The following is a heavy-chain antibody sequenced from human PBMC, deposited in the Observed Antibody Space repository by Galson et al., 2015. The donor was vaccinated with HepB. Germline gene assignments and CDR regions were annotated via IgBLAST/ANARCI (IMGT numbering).Heavy chain of an antibody. V-gene: IGHV3-30-3*01. CDR3: ARDGPRGSGWYVDY. Sequence: SLRLSCAASGFTFSSYAMHWVRQAPGKGLEWVAVISYDGSNKYYADSVKGRFTISRDNSKSTLYLQMNSLRAEDTAVYYCARDGPRGSGWYVDYWGQGTLVTVSS. CDR2: ISYDGSNK. D-gene: IGHD6-19*01. CDR1: GFTFSSYA. J-gene: IGHJ4*02.